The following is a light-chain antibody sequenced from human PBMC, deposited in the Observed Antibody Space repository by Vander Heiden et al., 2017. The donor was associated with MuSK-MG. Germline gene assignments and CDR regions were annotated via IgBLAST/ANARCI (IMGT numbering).Light chain of an antibody. CDR2: DVH. CDR3: SSYTTSGTVV. Sequence: QSALTQPASGAGSPGQSVTIAFTGNRRDVGPYDFVSWYQQHPDKAPQLIVFDVHDRPSGVSDRFSGSKSGYTASLTISGLQAEDEAHYFCSSYTTSGTVVFGGGTKLTVL. J-gene: IGLJ2*01. V-gene: IGLV2-14*03. CDR1: RRDVGPYDF.